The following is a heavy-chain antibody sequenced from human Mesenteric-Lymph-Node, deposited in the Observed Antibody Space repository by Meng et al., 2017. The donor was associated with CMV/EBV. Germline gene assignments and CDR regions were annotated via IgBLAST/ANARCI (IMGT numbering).Heavy chain of an antibody. CDR3: ARDGNCSSNSCYKGGGDY. CDR1: GFTFSSYS. V-gene: IGHV3-21*04. CDR2: ISSSSSYI. J-gene: IGHJ4*02. Sequence: GGSLRLSCAASGFTFSSYSMNWVRQAPGKGLEWVSSISSSSSYIYYADSVKGRFTISRDNAKNSLYLQMNSLRAEDTAVYYCARDGNCSSNSCYKGGGDYWGQGTLVTVSS. D-gene: IGHD2-2*02.